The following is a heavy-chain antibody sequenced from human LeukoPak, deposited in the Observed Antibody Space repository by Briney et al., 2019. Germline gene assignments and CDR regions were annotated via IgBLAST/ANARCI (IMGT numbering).Heavy chain of an antibody. V-gene: IGHV3-23*01. CDR2: ISGSGGGT. Sequence: GGSLRLSCAASGFTFSSFPMSWVRQAPGKGLEWVSAISGSGGGTIYADSVKGRFTISRDNSKNTLYMQMNNLRVEDTAVYYCAKEVRTSSWYREEFDYWGQGALVTVSS. CDR3: AKEVRTSSWYREEFDY. D-gene: IGHD6-13*01. CDR1: GFTFSSFP. J-gene: IGHJ4*02.